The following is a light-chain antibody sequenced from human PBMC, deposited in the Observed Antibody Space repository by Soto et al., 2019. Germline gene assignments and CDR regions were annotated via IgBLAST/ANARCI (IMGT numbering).Light chain of an antibody. V-gene: IGKV1-5*01. CDR1: QTISSW. CDR3: QHYNKWLWT. J-gene: IGKJ1*01. CDR2: GAS. Sequence: DIQMTQSPSTLSGSVGDRVTITCRASQTISSWLAWYQQKPGKAPKLLIYGASTRATGVPARFSGSGSGTEFTLTISSLQSEDFAVYYCQHYNKWLWTFGQGTKVEIK.